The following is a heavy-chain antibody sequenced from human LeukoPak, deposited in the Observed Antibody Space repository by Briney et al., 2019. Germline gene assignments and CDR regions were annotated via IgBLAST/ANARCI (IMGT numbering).Heavy chain of an antibody. CDR3: AREVGYCSGGSCRVWFDP. D-gene: IGHD2-15*01. V-gene: IGHV3-7*01. J-gene: IGHJ5*02. CDR1: GFTFSNYW. CDR2: IKQDGSEK. Sequence: GGSMRLSCAASGFTFSNYWMSWVRQAPGKGLEWVANIKQDGSEKYYVDSVKGRFTISRDNAKNSLYLQMNSLRAEDTAVYYCAREVGYCSGGSCRVWFDPWGQGTLVTVSS.